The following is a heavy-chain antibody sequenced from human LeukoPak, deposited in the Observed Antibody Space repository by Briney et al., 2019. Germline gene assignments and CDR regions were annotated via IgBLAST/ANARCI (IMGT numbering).Heavy chain of an antibody. J-gene: IGHJ4*02. CDR1: GGSISSYY. CDR2: IYYSGST. V-gene: IGHV4-59*01. Sequence: KPSETLSLTCTVSGGSISSYYWSWIRQPPGKGLEWIGYIYYSGSTNYNPSRKSRVTISVATSKTPFSLKLSSVTAADTAVYYCTRAPIAVAGTGPFDYWGQGTLVTVSS. CDR3: TRAPIAVAGTGPFDY. D-gene: IGHD6-19*01.